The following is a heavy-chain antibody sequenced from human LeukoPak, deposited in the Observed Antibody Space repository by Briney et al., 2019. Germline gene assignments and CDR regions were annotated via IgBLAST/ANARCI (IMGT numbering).Heavy chain of an antibody. J-gene: IGHJ4*02. D-gene: IGHD1-26*01. Sequence: SGTLSLTCAVSGGSISSSNWWSWVRQPPGKGLEWIGEIYHSGSTNYNPSLKSRVTISVDKSKNQFSLKLSSVTAADTAVYYCARCSGSYYGCSFDYWGQGTLVTVSS. CDR1: GGSISSSNW. CDR3: ARCSGSYYGCSFDY. V-gene: IGHV4-4*02. CDR2: IYHSGST.